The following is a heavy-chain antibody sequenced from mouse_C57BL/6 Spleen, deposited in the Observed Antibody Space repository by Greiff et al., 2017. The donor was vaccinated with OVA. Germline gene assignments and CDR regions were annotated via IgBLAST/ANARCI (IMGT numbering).Heavy chain of an antibody. J-gene: IGHJ2*01. CDR1: GYTFTSYW. Sequence: QVQLKQPGAELVKPGASVKMSCKASGYTFTSYWITWVKQRPGQGLEWIGDIYPGSGSTNYNEKFKSKATLTVDTSSSTAYMQLSSLTSEDSAVYYCARSGPYDGYFLDYWGQGTTLTVSS. CDR3: ARSGPYDGYFLDY. V-gene: IGHV1-55*01. CDR2: IYPGSGST. D-gene: IGHD2-3*01.